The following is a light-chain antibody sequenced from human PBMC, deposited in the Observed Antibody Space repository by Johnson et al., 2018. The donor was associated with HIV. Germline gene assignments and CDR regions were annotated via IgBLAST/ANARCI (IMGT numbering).Light chain of an antibody. CDR2: ENN. V-gene: IGLV1-51*02. J-gene: IGLJ1*01. CDR1: SSNVGNNY. CDR3: GTGVTSLSAAGV. Sequence: VLTQPPSVSAAPGQKVTISCSGTSSNVGNNYVSWYQQFPGTAPILLIYENNKRPSGIPDRFSGSKSGTSATLCITGLQTGDEADYYCGTGVTSLSAAGVFGSGTKLTVL.